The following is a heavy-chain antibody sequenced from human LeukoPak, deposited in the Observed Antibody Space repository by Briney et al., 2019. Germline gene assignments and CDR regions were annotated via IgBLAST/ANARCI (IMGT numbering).Heavy chain of an antibody. CDR2: ISGSGGST. Sequence: GGSLRLSCAASGFTFSSYAMSWVRQAPGKGLEWVSAISGSGGSTYYVDSVKGRFTISRDNSKNTLYLQMNSLRAEDTAVYYCAKDHRSGYDYVWGSSDYWGQGTLVTVSS. CDR3: AKDHRSGYDYVWGSSDY. CDR1: GFTFSSYA. J-gene: IGHJ4*02. D-gene: IGHD3-16*01. V-gene: IGHV3-23*01.